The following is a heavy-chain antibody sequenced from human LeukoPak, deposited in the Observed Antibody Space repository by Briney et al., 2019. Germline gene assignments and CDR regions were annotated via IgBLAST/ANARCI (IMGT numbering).Heavy chain of an antibody. D-gene: IGHD3-10*01. V-gene: IGHV3-48*03. J-gene: IGHJ3*02. Sequence: GGSLRLSCAASALSFSSDEMNWVRQAPGKGLEWVSYISSSGSIIYYADSVKGRFTISRDNAKNSLYLQMNSLRAEDTAVYYCARGDGSQQRNDALDIWGQGTMVSVSS. CDR2: ISSSGSII. CDR3: ARGDGSQQRNDALDI. CDR1: ALSFSSDE.